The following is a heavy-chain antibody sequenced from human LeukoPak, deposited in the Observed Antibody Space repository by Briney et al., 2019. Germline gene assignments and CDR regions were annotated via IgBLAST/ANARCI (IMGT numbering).Heavy chain of an antibody. D-gene: IGHD3-10*01. V-gene: IGHV3-33*01. Sequence: GGSLRLSCTASGFIFSNYGMHWVRQAPGKGLEWVAGIWYDASRQDYADAVKGQFIISRDSSTLYLQMNSLRAEDTAVYYCARDRSFGSADDWGQGTLVTVSS. CDR2: IWYDASRQ. CDR1: GFIFSNYG. J-gene: IGHJ4*02. CDR3: ARDRSFGSADD.